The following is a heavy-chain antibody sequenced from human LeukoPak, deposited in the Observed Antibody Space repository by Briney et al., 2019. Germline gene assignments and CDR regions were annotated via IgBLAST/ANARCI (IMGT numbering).Heavy chain of an antibody. Sequence: SETLSLTCTVSGGSISSYYWSWIRQPPGKGLEWIGYIYYSGSTNYNPSLKSRVTVSVDTSKNQFSLKLSSVTAADTAVYYCAREAETYDFDYWGQGTLVTVSS. CDR3: AREAETYDFDY. J-gene: IGHJ4*02. CDR1: GGSISSYY. CDR2: IYYSGST. V-gene: IGHV4-59*12. D-gene: IGHD2-15*01.